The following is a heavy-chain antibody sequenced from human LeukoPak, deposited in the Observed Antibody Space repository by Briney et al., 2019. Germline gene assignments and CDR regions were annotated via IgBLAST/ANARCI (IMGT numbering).Heavy chain of an antibody. Sequence: PSETLSLTCSVHGGSFIGYHCNWIRQSPEKGLEWIGEINDRGHTNYNPSLESRVTISVDASKKQFSLKLNSVTAADTAVYYCARDPTTVVTLSYCFDSWGQGTLVTVSS. CDR3: ARDPTTVVTLSYCFDS. J-gene: IGHJ4*02. D-gene: IGHD4-23*01. CDR1: GGSFIGYH. V-gene: IGHV4-34*01. CDR2: INDRGHT.